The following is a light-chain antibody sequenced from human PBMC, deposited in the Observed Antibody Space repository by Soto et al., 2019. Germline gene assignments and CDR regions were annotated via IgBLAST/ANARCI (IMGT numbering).Light chain of an antibody. CDR3: QQYNKWPLT. CDR2: GAS. CDR1: QSISSY. Sequence: EVVMTQSPATLSVSPGERATLSCRASQSISSYLAWYQQKPGQAPRLLIYGASTRATGTPARFSGSGSGTEFTLTISSLQSEDFAVYSCQQYNKWPLTFGGGTKVEIK. J-gene: IGKJ4*01. V-gene: IGKV3-15*01.